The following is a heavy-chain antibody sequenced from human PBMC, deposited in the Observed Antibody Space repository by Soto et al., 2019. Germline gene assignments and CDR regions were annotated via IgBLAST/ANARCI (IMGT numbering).Heavy chain of an antibody. J-gene: IGHJ4*02. D-gene: IGHD3-3*01. CDR3: VRDLHGWSDY. V-gene: IGHV3-74*01. CDR1: GFTFSDYY. CDR2: ISNDGSTT. Sequence: EVQLVESGGDLVQPWGSLRLSCAASGFTFSDYYMHWVRQHPGKGLVWVSHISNDGSTTNYGDSVQGRFAILRDNAKNTLYLQMNNLRVEDTAVYYCVRDLHGWSDYWGQGTLVTVSS.